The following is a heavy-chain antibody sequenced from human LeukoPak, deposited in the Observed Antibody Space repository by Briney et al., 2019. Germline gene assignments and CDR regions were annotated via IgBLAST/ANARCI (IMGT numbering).Heavy chain of an antibody. Sequence: TGGSLRLSCAASGFTFSSYWMHWGRQAPGKGLVCVSRINSDGRSTNYADSVKGRFTISRDNAKNTLYLQMNSLRAEDTAVYYCARGGNSPDYWGQGTLVTVSS. J-gene: IGHJ4*02. CDR3: ARGGNSPDY. D-gene: IGHD4-11*01. V-gene: IGHV3-74*01. CDR1: GFTFSSYW. CDR2: INSDGRST.